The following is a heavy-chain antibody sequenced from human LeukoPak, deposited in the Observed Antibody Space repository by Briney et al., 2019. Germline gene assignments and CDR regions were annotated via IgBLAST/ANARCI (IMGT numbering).Heavy chain of an antibody. D-gene: IGHD1-26*01. J-gene: IGHJ3*02. Sequence: KRGESLKISCKGSGYIFTSYWIGWVRQMPGKGLEWMGIIYPGDSDTRYSPSFQGQVTISADKSISTAYLQWSSLKASDTAMYYCERGGWELLRRSAFDIWGQGTMVTVSS. CDR3: ERGGWELLRRSAFDI. CDR1: GYIFTSYW. V-gene: IGHV5-51*01. CDR2: IYPGDSDT.